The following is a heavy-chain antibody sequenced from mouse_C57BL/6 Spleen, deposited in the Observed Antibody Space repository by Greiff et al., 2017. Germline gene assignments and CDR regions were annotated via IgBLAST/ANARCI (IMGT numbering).Heavy chain of an antibody. V-gene: IGHV5-17*01. J-gene: IGHJ2*01. CDR1: GFTFSDYG. Sequence: VQLKESGGGLVKPGGSLKLSCAASGFTFSDYGMHWVRQAPEKGLEWVAYISSGSSTIYYADTVKGRFTISRDNAKNTLFLQMTSLRSEDTAMYYCARPGALYYFDYWGQGTTLTVSS. CDR2: ISSGSSTI. CDR3: ARPGALYYFDY.